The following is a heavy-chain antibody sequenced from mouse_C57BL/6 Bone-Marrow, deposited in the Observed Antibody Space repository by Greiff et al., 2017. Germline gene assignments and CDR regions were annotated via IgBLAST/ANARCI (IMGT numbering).Heavy chain of an antibody. D-gene: IGHD1-1*01. CDR3: AGHYYGSSYWYFDV. CDR1: GFTFSDYG. Sequence: DVKLVESGGGLVKPGGSLKLSCAASGFTFSDYGMHWVRQAPEKGLEWVAYISSGSSTIYYADTVKGRFTISRDNAKNTLFLQMTSLRSEDTAMYYCAGHYYGSSYWYFDVWGTGTTVTVSS. J-gene: IGHJ1*03. V-gene: IGHV5-17*01. CDR2: ISSGSSTI.